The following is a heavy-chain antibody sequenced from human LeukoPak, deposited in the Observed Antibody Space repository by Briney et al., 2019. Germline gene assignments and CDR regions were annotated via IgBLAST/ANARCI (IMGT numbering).Heavy chain of an antibody. CDR1: GGSFSGYY. D-gene: IGHD1-14*01. Sequence: SETLSLTCAVYGGSFSGYYWSWIRQAPGKGLEWIGEINHSGSTNYNPSLKSRVTISVDTSKNQFSLKLSSVTAADTAVYYCARKKPRWYFDLWGRGTLVTVSS. J-gene: IGHJ2*01. CDR2: INHSGST. V-gene: IGHV4-34*01. CDR3: ARKKPRWYFDL.